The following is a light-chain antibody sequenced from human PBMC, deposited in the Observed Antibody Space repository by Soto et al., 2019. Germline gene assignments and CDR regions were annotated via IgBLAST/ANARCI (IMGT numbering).Light chain of an antibody. J-gene: IGKJ1*01. CDR2: DAS. V-gene: IGKV1-5*02. Sequence: DIQMTQSPSTLSASVGDRVTVICRASQSISNWLAWYQQKPGKAPKLLIYDASTLESGVPSSFSGSGSGTEFILTISSLQPGYFATYFCQQGWTFGQENKVEIK. CDR1: QSISNW. CDR3: QQGWT.